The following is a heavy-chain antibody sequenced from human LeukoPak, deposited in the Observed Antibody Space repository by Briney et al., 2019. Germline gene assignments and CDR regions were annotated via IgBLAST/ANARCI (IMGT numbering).Heavy chain of an antibody. V-gene: IGHV3-7*01. J-gene: IGHJ5*02. CDR3: ARDVGYYGSGSYYNH. CDR1: GFTFSSYW. D-gene: IGHD3-10*01. Sequence: GGSLRLSCAASGFTFSSYWMSWVRQAPGKGLEWVANIKQDGSEKYYVDSVKGRFTISRDNAKNSLYLQMNSLRAEDTAVYYCARDVGYYGSGSYYNHWGQGTLVTVSS. CDR2: IKQDGSEK.